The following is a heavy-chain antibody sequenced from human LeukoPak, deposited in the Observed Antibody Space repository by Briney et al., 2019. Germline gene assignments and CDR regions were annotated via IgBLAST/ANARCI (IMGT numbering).Heavy chain of an antibody. CDR1: GYKFTTYW. Sequence: GESLKISCQGSGYKFTTYWIGWVRQLPGKGLEWMGIIFPGDSETIYSPSFQGQVTISADTSISTAYLQWNSLKASDTARYYCATSESQTKFDYWGQGTLVTVSS. CDR2: IFPGDSET. D-gene: IGHD1/OR15-1a*01. J-gene: IGHJ4*02. CDR3: ATSESQTKFDY. V-gene: IGHV5-51*01.